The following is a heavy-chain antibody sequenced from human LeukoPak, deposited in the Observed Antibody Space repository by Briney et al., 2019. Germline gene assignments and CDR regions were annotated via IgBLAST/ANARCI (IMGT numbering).Heavy chain of an antibody. CDR3: AKDLINEEQQLPLNYYYYYGMDV. D-gene: IGHD6-13*01. CDR2: ISGSGGST. Sequence: GGSLRLSCAASGFTFSSYAMSWVRQAPGKGLEWVSAISGSGGSTYYADSVKGRFTISRDNSKNTLYLQMNSLRAEDTAVYYCAKDLINEEQQLPLNYYYYYGMDVWGQGTTVTVSS. V-gene: IGHV3-23*01. CDR1: GFTFSSYA. J-gene: IGHJ6*02.